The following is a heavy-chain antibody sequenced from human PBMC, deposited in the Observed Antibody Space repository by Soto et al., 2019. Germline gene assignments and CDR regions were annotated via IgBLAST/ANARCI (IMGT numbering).Heavy chain of an antibody. V-gene: IGHV4-31*03. CDR2: IYYSGST. Sequence: PSETLSLAGTVSGGSISSGGYYWSWIRQHPGKGLEWIGYIYYSGSTYYNPSLKSRVTISVDTSKNQFSLKLSSVTAADTAVYYCARNSGYDSEDDYWGQGTLVIVSS. J-gene: IGHJ4*02. D-gene: IGHD5-12*01. CDR1: GGSISSGGYY. CDR3: ARNSGYDSEDDY.